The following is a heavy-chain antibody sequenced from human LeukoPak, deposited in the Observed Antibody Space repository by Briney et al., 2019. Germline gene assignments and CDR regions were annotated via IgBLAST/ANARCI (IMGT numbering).Heavy chain of an antibody. CDR1: GYTFTSYG. D-gene: IGHD6-13*01. V-gene: IGHV1-46*01. CDR2: INPSGGST. J-gene: IGHJ4*02. CDR3: ARDLVAAAGEGAFDY. Sequence: ASVKVSCKASGYTFTSYGISWVRQAPGQGLEWMGIINPSGGSTSYAQKFQGRVTMTRDMSTSTVYMELSSLRSEDTAVYYCARDLVAAAGEGAFDYWGQGTLVTVSS.